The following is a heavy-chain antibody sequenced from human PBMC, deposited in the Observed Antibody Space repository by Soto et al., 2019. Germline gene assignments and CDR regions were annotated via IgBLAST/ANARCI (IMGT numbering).Heavy chain of an antibody. CDR2: IYWDDEK. V-gene: IGHV2-5*02. CDR1: GFSLSTNKVG. Sequence: SGPTLVNPTQTLTLTCTFSGFSLSTNKVGVGWIRQPPGKALEWLAVIYWDDEKRYSETLRSRLTVTKDTSRNQVVLTMTNMDAVDTGTYYCARIKDLYNMFDYWGQGSLVTVPQ. CDR3: ARIKDLYNMFDY. D-gene: IGHD3-10*01. J-gene: IGHJ4*02.